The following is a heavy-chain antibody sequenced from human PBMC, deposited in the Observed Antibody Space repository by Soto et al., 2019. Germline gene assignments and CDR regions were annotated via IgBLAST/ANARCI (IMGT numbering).Heavy chain of an antibody. CDR2: ISGSGGST. D-gene: IGHD1-7*01. CDR3: AKDIGVRGDSNYAYFHY. CDR1: GFTFSSYA. V-gene: IGHV3-23*01. Sequence: GGSLRLSCAASGFTFSSYAMSWVRQAPGKGLEWVSAISGSGGSTYYADSVKGRFTISRDNSKNTLYLQMNSLGAEDASLYYCAKDIGVRGDSNYAYFHYWGQGTLVTVSS. J-gene: IGHJ4*02.